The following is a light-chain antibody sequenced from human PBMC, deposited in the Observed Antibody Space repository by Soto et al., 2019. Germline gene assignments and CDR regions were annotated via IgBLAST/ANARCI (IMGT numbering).Light chain of an antibody. V-gene: IGKV3-20*01. Sequence: EIVLTQSPCTLALSPGERATLSCRASQSVSSSYLVWYQQKRGQAPRLLIHDASSRATGIPERFSGSGSGTDFTLTISRLEPEDFAVYYCQQYGGSPRTFGQGTKVDIK. CDR3: QQYGGSPRT. J-gene: IGKJ1*01. CDR2: DAS. CDR1: QSVSSSY.